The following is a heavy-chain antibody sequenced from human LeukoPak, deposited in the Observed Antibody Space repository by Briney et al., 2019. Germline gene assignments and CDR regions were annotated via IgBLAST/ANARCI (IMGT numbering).Heavy chain of an antibody. CDR2: IYYSGST. V-gene: IGHV4-39*01. Sequence: SETLSLTCTVSGGSISSSSYYWGWIREPPGKGLEWIGSIYYSGSTYHNPSLKSRVTISVDTSKNQFSLKPSSVTAADTAVYYCARHGSGWDDYWGQGTLVTVSS. CDR3: ARHGSGWDDY. CDR1: GGSISSSSYY. D-gene: IGHD6-19*01. J-gene: IGHJ4*02.